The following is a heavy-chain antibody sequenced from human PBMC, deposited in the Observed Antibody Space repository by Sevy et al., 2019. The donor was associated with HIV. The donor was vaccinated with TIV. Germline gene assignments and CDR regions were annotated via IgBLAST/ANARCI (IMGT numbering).Heavy chain of an antibody. Sequence: GGSLRLSCVASGFNLSPYWMTWVRQAPGKGLEWVSSISSSSSYIYYADSVKGRFTISRDNAKNSLYLQMNSLRAEDTAVYYCATTAFRDSSGYYGHWGQGTLVTVSS. CDR3: ATTAFRDSSGYYGH. V-gene: IGHV3-21*01. J-gene: IGHJ4*02. CDR1: GFNLSPYW. D-gene: IGHD3-22*01. CDR2: ISSSSSYI.